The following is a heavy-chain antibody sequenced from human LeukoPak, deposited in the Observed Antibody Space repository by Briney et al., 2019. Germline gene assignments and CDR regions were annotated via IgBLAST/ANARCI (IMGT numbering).Heavy chain of an antibody. D-gene: IGHD3-3*01. CDR3: ARKRITIFGVVPPFGY. CDR2: INHSGST. CDR1: GGSFSGYY. Sequence: SETLSLTCSVYGGSFSGYYWSWIRQPPGKRLEWIGEINHSGSTNYNPSLKSRVTISVDTSKNQFSLKLSSVTAADTAVYYCARKRITIFGVVPPFGYWSQRTLVTVSS. J-gene: IGHJ4*02. V-gene: IGHV4-34*01.